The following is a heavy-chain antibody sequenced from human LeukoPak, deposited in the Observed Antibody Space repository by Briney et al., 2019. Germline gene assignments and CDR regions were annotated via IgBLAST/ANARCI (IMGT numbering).Heavy chain of an antibody. Sequence: SETLSLTCTVSGGSIRSYYWSWIRQPPGKGLEWIGEINHSGSTSYNPSLKSRVTISIDTSKNQFSLKLSSVTAADTAVYYCARLASGYDINYYYYMDVRGKGTTVTISS. CDR1: GGSIRSYY. CDR2: INHSGST. J-gene: IGHJ6*03. D-gene: IGHD5-12*01. CDR3: ARLASGYDINYYYYMDV. V-gene: IGHV4-34*01.